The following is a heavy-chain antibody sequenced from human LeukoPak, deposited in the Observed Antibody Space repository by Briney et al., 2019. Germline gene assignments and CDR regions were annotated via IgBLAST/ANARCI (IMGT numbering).Heavy chain of an antibody. CDR3: AREGFNRKFDY. CDR1: GYTFSTYA. V-gene: IGHV1-18*01. CDR2: ISSYNGNT. Sequence: ASVKVSCKASGYTFSTYAVPWVRQAPGQGLEWMGWISSYNGNTIYAQKLQGRVTMTTDTSTGTAYMELRGLRSDDTAVYYCAREGFNRKFDYWGQGTLVTVSS. J-gene: IGHJ4*02.